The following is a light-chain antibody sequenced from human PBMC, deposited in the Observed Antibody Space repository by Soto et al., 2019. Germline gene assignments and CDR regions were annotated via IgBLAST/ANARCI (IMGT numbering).Light chain of an antibody. CDR2: STS. CDR1: QVINNL. J-gene: IGKJ1*01. Sequence: DIQMTQSPSSVSASVGDSVTITCRANQVINNLLAWYQQKPGKAPKLLIYSTSNVQSGAPSRFSGGRSGPDFTLTISSLQTEDFATYYCQQANSFPWTFGQGTRVDIK. CDR3: QQANSFPWT. V-gene: IGKV1-12*01.